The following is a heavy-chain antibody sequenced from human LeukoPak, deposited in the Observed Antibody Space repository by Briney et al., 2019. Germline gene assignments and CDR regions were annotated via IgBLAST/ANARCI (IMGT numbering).Heavy chain of an antibody. V-gene: IGHV3-23*01. CDR3: AKGGGWLYYFDY. D-gene: IGHD4-23*01. CDR2: ISGSDSST. Sequence: PGGSLRLSCAASGFTFSRFTINWVRQAPGKGLEWVSGISGSDSSTYYADSVKGRFTISRDNSKNTPYLQMNSLRAEDTAVYYCAKGGGWLYYFDYWGQGTLVTVSS. CDR1: GFTFSRFT. J-gene: IGHJ4*02.